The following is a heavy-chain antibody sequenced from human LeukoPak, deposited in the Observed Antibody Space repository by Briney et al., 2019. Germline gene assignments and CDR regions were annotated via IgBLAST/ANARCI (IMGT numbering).Heavy chain of an antibody. CDR3: AREEGARFVTIIVVDPLND. V-gene: IGHV1-69*04. J-gene: IGHJ4*02. CDR1: GGTFSSYA. CDR2: IIPILGIA. D-gene: IGHD3-22*01. Sequence: GASVKVSCKASGGTFSSYAISWVRQAPGQGLEWMGRIIPILGIANYAQKFQGRVTITADKSTSTAYMELSSLRSEDTAVYYCAREEGARFVTIIVVDPLNDWGQGTLVTVSS.